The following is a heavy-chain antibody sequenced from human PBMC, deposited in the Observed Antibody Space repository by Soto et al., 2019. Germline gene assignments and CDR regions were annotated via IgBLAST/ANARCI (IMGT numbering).Heavy chain of an antibody. CDR2: ISSSGSTI. D-gene: IGHD3-3*01. CDR1: GFTFSSYE. V-gene: IGHV3-48*03. Sequence: VGSMRLACAASGFTFSSYEVNWVRQAPGKGLEWVSYISSSGSTIYYADSVKGRFTISRDNAKNSLYLQMNSLRAEDTAVYYCARDLTPTYYDFWSGYYPNWFDPWGQGTLVTVSS. J-gene: IGHJ5*02. CDR3: ARDLTPTYYDFWSGYYPNWFDP.